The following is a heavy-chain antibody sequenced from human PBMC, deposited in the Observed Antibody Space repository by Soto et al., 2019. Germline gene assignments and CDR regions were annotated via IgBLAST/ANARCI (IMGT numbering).Heavy chain of an antibody. V-gene: IGHV3-23*01. J-gene: IGHJ4*02. D-gene: IGHD2-15*01. CDR3: ATKNIVVVVAAHRTTDY. Sequence: GGSLRLSCAASGFTFSSYAMSWVRQAPGKGLEWVSAISGSGGSTYYADSVKGRFTISRDNSKNTLYLQMNSLRAEDTAVYYCATKNIVVVVAAHRTTDYWGQGTLVTVSS. CDR2: ISGSGGST. CDR1: GFTFSSYA.